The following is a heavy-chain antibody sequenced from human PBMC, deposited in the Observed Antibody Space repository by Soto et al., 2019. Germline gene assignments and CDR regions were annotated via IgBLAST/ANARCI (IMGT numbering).Heavy chain of an antibody. J-gene: IGHJ4*02. CDR2: IYDGGRT. CDR1: GGSISTVDYW. D-gene: IGHD7-27*01. Sequence: QVQLQESGPGLVKPSQTLSLTCTVSGGSISTVDYWWSWIRQSPDMGLEWIGHIYDGGRTYNNPSLESXXTXSVXTPKSQRSLTLSSVSAADTAVYYCARGPSGDKVDSWGQGTLVTVSS. V-gene: IGHV4-30-4*01. CDR3: ARGPSGDKVDS.